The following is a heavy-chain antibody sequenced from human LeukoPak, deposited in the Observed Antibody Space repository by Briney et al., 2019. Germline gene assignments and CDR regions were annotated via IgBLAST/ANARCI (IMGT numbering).Heavy chain of an antibody. Sequence: GGSLRLSCAASGFTFSASYMTWIRQAPGKGLEWISYISSSGTTIYYADSVKGRFTLSRDNAKNSLYLQLDSLRAEDTAVYFCATNVGATVYWGQGTLVAVSS. CDR3: ATNVGATVY. CDR2: ISSSGTTI. V-gene: IGHV3-11*01. CDR1: GFTFSASY. J-gene: IGHJ4*02. D-gene: IGHD1-26*01.